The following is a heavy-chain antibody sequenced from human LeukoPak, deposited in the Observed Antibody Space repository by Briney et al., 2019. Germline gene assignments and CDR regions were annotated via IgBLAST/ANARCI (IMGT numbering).Heavy chain of an antibody. CDR2: INPSSGGT. D-gene: IGHD3-9*01. CDR1: GNTFSDYY. Sequence: ASVKVSCKTSGNTFSDYYMHWVRQAPGQGPEWMGWINPSSGGTNYAKKFRGRVTMTRDTSISTAYMEPSRLTSDDTAVYYCAVTTPDHWFFDHWGQGTLVIVSS. CDR3: AVTTPDHWFFDH. V-gene: IGHV1-2*02. J-gene: IGHJ4*02.